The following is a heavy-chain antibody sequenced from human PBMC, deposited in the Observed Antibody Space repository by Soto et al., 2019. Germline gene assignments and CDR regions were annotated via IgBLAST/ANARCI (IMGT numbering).Heavy chain of an antibody. CDR1: GASISSSNW. CDR3: ATSRGSGRLDN. CDR2: IYHSGST. V-gene: IGHV4-4*02. Sequence: QVQLQESGPGLVKPSGTLSLTCAVSGASISSSNWWTWVRQPPGKGLEWIGEIYHSGSTNYNPSLMSRVTISLDKSKNHFSLRLSSVTAAATAVYYCATSRGSGRLDNWGQGTLVTVSS. J-gene: IGHJ4*02. D-gene: IGHD3-10*01.